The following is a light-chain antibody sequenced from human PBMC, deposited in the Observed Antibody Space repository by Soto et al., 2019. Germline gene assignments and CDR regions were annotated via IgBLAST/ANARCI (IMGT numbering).Light chain of an antibody. V-gene: IGKV3-15*01. Sequence: EIVMTQSPATLSVSPGERATLSCRASQSVSSNLAWYQQKPGQSPRLLIYHASARATGVPARISGSGSGTEFTLTISSLQPDDFATYYCQQYNSYPWTFGQGTKVDNK. CDR1: QSVSSN. CDR3: QQYNSYPWT. J-gene: IGKJ1*01. CDR2: HAS.